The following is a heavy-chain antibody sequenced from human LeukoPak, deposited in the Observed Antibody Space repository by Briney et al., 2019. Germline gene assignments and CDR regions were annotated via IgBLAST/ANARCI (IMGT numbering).Heavy chain of an antibody. J-gene: IGHJ5*02. V-gene: IGHV3-21*01. D-gene: IGHD6-13*01. CDR3: ARGALAAAGMRNWFDP. CDR2: ISSSSSYI. CDR1: GFTFSSYS. Sequence: PGGSLRLSCAASGFTFSSYSMNWVRQAPGKGLEWVSSISSSSSYIYYADSVKGRFTISRDNAKNSLYLQMNSLRAEDTAVYYCARGALAAAGMRNWFDPWGQGTLVTVSS.